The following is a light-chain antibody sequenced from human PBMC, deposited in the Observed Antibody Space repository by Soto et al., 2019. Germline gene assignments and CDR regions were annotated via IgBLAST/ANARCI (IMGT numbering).Light chain of an antibody. Sequence: EIVMTQSPATLSASPGERATLSCRASQSVSSSLAWYQHKPGQAPRLLIYGASTRATGIPARFSGSGSGTEFTLTISSLQSEDLAVYYCQQYKNWLTWTFGQGTKVEI. J-gene: IGKJ1*01. V-gene: IGKV3-15*01. CDR3: QQYKNWLTWT. CDR1: QSVSSS. CDR2: GAS.